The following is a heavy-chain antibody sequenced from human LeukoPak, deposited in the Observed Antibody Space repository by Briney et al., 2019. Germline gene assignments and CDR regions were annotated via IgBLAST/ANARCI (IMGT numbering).Heavy chain of an antibody. D-gene: IGHD2-21*01. V-gene: IGHV4-38-2*02. CDR1: GYSISSGYY. J-gene: IGHJ4*02. Sequence: ASETLSLTCTVSGYSISSGYYWGWIRQPPGKGLAWIGSIYHSGSTYYNPSLKSRVTISVDTSKNQFSLKLSSVTAADTAVYYCARDSLWYSYYFDYWGQGTLVTVSS. CDR3: ARDSLWYSYYFDY. CDR2: IYHSGST.